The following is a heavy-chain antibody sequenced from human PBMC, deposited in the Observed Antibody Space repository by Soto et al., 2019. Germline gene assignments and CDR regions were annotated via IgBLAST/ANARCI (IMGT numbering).Heavy chain of an antibody. CDR2: IIPIFSTA. J-gene: IGHJ4*02. CDR3: AREELDDSSGYLYYFDY. Sequence: GASVKVSCKASGGTFSSYAISWVRQAPGQGLEWMGGIIPIFSTANYAQKFQGRVTITADESTSTAYMELSSLRSEDTAVYYCAREELDDSSGYLYYFDYWGQGTLVTVSS. CDR1: GGTFSSYA. D-gene: IGHD3-22*01. V-gene: IGHV1-69*13.